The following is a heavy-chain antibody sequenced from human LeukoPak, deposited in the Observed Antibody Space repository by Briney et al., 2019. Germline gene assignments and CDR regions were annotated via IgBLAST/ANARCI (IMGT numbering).Heavy chain of an antibody. J-gene: IGHJ4*02. CDR2: ISTRGSRI. Sequence: GGSLRLSCAASGFTFSDYYMSWIRRAPGKGLEWVSYISTRGSRIFYADSVKGRFTISRDNAKNTLYLQMNSLRAEDTAVYYCARDRNQHDYWGQGTLVTVSS. V-gene: IGHV3-11*04. CDR1: GFTFSDYY. CDR3: ARDRNQHDY. D-gene: IGHD1-14*01.